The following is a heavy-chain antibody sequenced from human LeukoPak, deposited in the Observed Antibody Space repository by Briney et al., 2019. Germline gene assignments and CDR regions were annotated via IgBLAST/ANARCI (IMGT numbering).Heavy chain of an antibody. J-gene: IGHJ4*02. Sequence: SETLSLTCTVSGGSISSSSYYWGWIRQPPGKGLEWIGSIYYSGSTYYNPSLKSRVTISVDTSKNQFSLKLSYVTAADTAVYYCARLNIHTAYYFDYWGQGTLVTVSS. D-gene: IGHD5-18*01. V-gene: IGHV4-39*01. CDR2: IYYSGST. CDR3: ARLNIHTAYYFDY. CDR1: GGSISSSSYY.